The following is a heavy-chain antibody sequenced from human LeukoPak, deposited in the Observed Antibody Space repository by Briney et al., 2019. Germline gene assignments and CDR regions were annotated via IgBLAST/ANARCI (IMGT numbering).Heavy chain of an antibody. CDR1: GYTFTSYD. V-gene: IGHV1-8*01. Sequence: ASVKVSCKASGYTFTSYDINWVRQATGQGLEWMGWMNPNSGNTGYARKFQGRVTMTRNTSISTAYMELSSLRSEDTAVYYCARGPRSIAAPDYWGQGTLVTVSS. D-gene: IGHD6-6*01. CDR2: MNPNSGNT. J-gene: IGHJ4*02. CDR3: ARGPRSIAAPDY.